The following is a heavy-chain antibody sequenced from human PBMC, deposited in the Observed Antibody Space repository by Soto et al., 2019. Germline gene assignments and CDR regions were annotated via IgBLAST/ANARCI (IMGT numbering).Heavy chain of an antibody. Sequence: QVQLQQSGPGLVKPSETLSLTCTVSGGSIRSYYWSWIRQPAGKALEWIGRIYTSGTTNYNPSLKSRVTILLDTSKNQFSLDLSSVTDADTAVYDCAREGSSGFGMDVWGQGTTVTVSS. CDR2: IYTSGTT. CDR1: GGSIRSYY. J-gene: IGHJ6*02. V-gene: IGHV4-4*07. CDR3: AREGSSGFGMDV. D-gene: IGHD6-25*01.